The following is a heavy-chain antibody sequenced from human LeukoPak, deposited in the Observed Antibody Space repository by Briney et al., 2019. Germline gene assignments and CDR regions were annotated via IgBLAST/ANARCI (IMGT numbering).Heavy chain of an antibody. J-gene: IGHJ4*02. CDR2: ISWDGGST. CDR3: ARALDYYGSGSYIDY. CDR1: GFTFDDYA. D-gene: IGHD3-10*01. Sequence: PGGSLRLSCAASGFTFDDYAMHWVRQAPGKGLEWVSLISWDGGSTYYADSVEGRFTISRDNAKNSLYLQMNSLRAEDTAVYYCARALDYYGSGSYIDYWGQGTLVTVSS. V-gene: IGHV3-43D*03.